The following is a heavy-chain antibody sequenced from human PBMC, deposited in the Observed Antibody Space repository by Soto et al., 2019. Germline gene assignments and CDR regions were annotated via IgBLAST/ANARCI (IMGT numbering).Heavy chain of an antibody. CDR1: GYTFTSYG. CDR2: ISAYNGNT. D-gene: IGHD3-9*01. J-gene: IGHJ6*02. CDR3: ARDITSYYDILTGWGYGMDV. Sequence: QVQLVQSGAEVKKPGASVKVSCKASGYTFTSYGISWVRQAPGQGLEWMGWISAYNGNTNYAQKLQGRVTMTTDTSTSTGYMELRSLRSDDTAVYYCARDITSYYDILTGWGYGMDVWGQGTTVTVSS. V-gene: IGHV1-18*01.